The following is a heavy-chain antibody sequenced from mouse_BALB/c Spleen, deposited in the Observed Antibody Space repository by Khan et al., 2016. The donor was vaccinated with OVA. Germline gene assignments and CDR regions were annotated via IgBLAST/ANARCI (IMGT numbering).Heavy chain of an antibody. V-gene: IGHV3-2*02. J-gene: IGHJ4*01. D-gene: IGHD1-3*01. Sequence: ESGPGLVKPSQSLSLTCTVSGYSITSDYVWNWIRQFRGNKQEWMGNLSSSGSTYYNPALKSQISITRDTSKKQFFLQLNSVNTEDTDIYFCSWEGSRYKYAIDYWGQGTSVTVSS. CDR1: GYSITSDYV. CDR2: LSSSGST. CDR3: SWEGSRYKYAIDY.